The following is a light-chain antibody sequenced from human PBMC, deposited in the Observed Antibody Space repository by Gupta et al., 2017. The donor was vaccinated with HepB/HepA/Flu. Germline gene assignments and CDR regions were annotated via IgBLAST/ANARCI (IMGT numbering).Light chain of an antibody. J-gene: IGKJ4*01. CDR1: QSVTKD. CDR3: QQYNKWPPLT. CDR2: GAS. V-gene: IGKV3-15*01. Sequence: EIVMTQSPVILSVSPGERATVSCRASQSVTKDLAWYQQKDGQAPRLLIYGASVRAAGIPARFSGSGSGTEFTLTISSRQSEDFAGYYCQQYNKWPPLTFGGGTKVEIK.